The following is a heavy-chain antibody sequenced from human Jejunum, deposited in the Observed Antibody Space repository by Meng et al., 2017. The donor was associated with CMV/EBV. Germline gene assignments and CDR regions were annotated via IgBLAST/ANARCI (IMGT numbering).Heavy chain of an antibody. J-gene: IGHJ4*02. CDR2: INPKTGGT. CDR1: GFTLSDYY. V-gene: IGHV1-2*02. D-gene: IGHD2-8*01. CDR3: ARDGVSSVTDLDY. Sequence: CKASGFTLSDYYMYWARQAPGQGLECMGWINPKTGGTGSVQKFKGRVSMTRDTSVSTIYMELGGLRPDDTAVYYCARDGVSSVTDLDYWGQGTLVTVSS.